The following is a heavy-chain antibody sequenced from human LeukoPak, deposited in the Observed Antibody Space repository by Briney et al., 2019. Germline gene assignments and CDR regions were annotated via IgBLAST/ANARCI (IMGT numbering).Heavy chain of an antibody. CDR3: ARGSLGYDSSGYYPGAFDI. V-gene: IGHV1-2*04. D-gene: IGHD3-22*01. CDR1: GYTFTGYY. CDR2: INPNSGGT. Sequence: ASVKVSCEASGYTFTGYYMHWVRQAPGQGLEWMGWINPNSGGTNYAQKFQGWVTMTRDTSISTAYMELSRLRSDDTAVYYCARGSLGYDSSGYYPGAFDIWGQGTMVTVSS. J-gene: IGHJ3*02.